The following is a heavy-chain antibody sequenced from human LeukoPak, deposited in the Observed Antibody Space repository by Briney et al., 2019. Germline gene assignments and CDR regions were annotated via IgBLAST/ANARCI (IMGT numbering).Heavy chain of an antibody. CDR2: ITSDGSST. J-gene: IGHJ4*02. V-gene: IGHV3-74*03. Sequence: GGSLRLSCAASGFTFSSTWMHWVRQVPGKGLVWVARITSDGSSTTYAESVKGRFTISRDNAKNTLYLEMDSLRAEDTAVYYCAKELPLARYFDTSGCFDYWGQGTLVTVSS. CDR3: AKELPLARYFDTSGCFDY. D-gene: IGHD3-22*01. CDR1: GFTFSSTW.